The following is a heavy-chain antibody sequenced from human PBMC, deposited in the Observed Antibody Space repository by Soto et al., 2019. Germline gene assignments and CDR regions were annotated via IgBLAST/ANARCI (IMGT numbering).Heavy chain of an antibody. V-gene: IGHV5-10-1*01. D-gene: IGHD2-15*01. CDR3: ARLPPPTYCSGSTCSGY. CDR2: IDPDDSYT. J-gene: IGHJ4*02. Sequence: GESLKISCNGSGYSFTNYWINWVRQMPGKGLEWMGRIDPDDSYTNYSPSFQGHVTISVDKSISTAYLQWSSLQASDTAIYYCARLPPPTYCSGSTCSGYWGQGTLVTSPQ. CDR1: GYSFTNYW.